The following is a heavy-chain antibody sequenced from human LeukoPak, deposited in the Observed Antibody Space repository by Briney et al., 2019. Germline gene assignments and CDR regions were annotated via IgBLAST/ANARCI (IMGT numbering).Heavy chain of an antibody. D-gene: IGHD4-17*01. J-gene: IGHJ4*02. V-gene: IGHV1-3*01. CDR1: GYTFTSYA. CDR3: ARRGTVTSHDY. CDR2: INAGNGNT. Sequence: ASVKVSCKASGYTFTSYAMHWVRQAPGQRLEWMGWINAGNGNTKYSQKFQGRVTMTRNTSISTAYMELSSLRSEDTAVYYCARRGTVTSHDYWGQGTLVTVSS.